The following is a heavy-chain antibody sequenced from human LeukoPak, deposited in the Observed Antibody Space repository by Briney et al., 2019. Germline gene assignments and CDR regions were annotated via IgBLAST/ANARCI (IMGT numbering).Heavy chain of an antibody. V-gene: IGHV3-21*01. D-gene: IGHD1-1*01. Sequence: GGSLRLSCAASGFTFSSYSMNWVRQAPGKGLEWVSSISSSSSYIYYADSVKGRFTISRDNAKNSLCLQMNSLRAEDTAVYYCAKDERRGGPDDYWGQGTLVTVSS. J-gene: IGHJ4*02. CDR2: ISSSSSYI. CDR1: GFTFSSYS. CDR3: AKDERRGGPDDY.